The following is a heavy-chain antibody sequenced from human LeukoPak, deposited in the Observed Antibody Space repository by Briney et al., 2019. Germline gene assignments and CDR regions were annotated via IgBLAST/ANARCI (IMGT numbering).Heavy chain of an antibody. J-gene: IGHJ4*02. CDR1: GGSISSGGYS. V-gene: IGHV4-30-2*01. CDR2: IYHSGST. Sequence: PSETLSLTCAVSGGSISSGGYSWSWIRQPPGKGLEWIGYIYHSGSTYYNPSLKSRVTISVDTSKNQFSLKLSSVTAADTAVYYCARRVPPPPPVDTAMVLGFDYWGQGTLVTVSS. CDR3: ARRVPPPPPVDTAMVLGFDY. D-gene: IGHD5-18*01.